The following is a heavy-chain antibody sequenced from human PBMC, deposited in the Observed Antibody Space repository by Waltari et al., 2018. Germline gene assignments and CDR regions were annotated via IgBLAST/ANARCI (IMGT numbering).Heavy chain of an antibody. CDR2: INHSGST. D-gene: IGHD1-26*01. Sequence: QVQLQQWGAGLLKPSETLSLTCAVYGGSFSGYYWSWIRQPPGKGLEWIGEINHSGSTNYNPSRKSGCTISGDTSKNQFFLKLSSVTAADTAVYYCARAGRGYSGSYYRWFDPWGQGTLVTVSS. V-gene: IGHV4-34*01. CDR3: ARAGRGYSGSYYRWFDP. CDR1: GGSFSGYY. J-gene: IGHJ5*02.